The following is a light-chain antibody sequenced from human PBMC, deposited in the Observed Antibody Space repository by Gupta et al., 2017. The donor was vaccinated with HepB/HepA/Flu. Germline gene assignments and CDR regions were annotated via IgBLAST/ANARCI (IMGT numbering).Light chain of an antibody. V-gene: IGKV3-20*01. CDR1: QSVTTN. CDR2: GAS. CDR3: HQYGCSPRT. J-gene: IGKJ1*01. Sequence: EIVLMQSPCTLSLSPGERATLSCRATQSVTTNLAWYQQKPGQAPRLLIYGASKRAAGVPDRFSGSGSGTDFILTISRLEPEDFAVYYCHQYGCSPRTFGQGTKVENK.